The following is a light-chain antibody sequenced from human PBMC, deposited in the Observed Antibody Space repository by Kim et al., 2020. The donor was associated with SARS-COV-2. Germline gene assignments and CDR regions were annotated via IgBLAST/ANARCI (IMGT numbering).Light chain of an antibody. CDR3: QQYKTFPFN. V-gene: IGKV1-16*02. J-gene: IGKJ2*01. CDR1: QDISNY. Sequence: DIQMTQSPSSLSASVGDRVTITCRASQDISNYLAWFQQKPGKTPNSLIYAASSLQSGVPSKFSGSGSGTDFTLTISSLQPEDFATYYCQQYKTFPFNFGQGTKLEI. CDR2: AAS.